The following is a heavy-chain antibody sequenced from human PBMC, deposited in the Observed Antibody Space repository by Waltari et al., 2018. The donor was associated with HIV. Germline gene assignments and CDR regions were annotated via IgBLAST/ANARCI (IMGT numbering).Heavy chain of an antibody. CDR2: ISGSGGST. J-gene: IGHJ6*02. CDR1: GFTFSSYA. CDR3: AKVGSSRITIFGVVTRNYYGMDV. V-gene: IGHV3-23*01. Sequence: EVQLLESGGGLVQPGGSLRLSCAASGFTFSSYAMSWVRQAPGKGLEWVSAISGSGGSTYYADSVKGRFTISRDNSKNTLYLQMNSLRAEDTAVYYCAKVGSSRITIFGVVTRNYYGMDVWGQGTTVTVSS. D-gene: IGHD3-3*01.